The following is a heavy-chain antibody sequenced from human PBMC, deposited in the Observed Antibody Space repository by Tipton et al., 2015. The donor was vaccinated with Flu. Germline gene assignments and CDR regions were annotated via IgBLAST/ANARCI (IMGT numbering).Heavy chain of an antibody. V-gene: IGHV4-39*07. CDR2: IYYSGST. J-gene: IGHJ4*02. D-gene: IGHD5/OR15-5a*01. CDR1: GGSISSSSYY. CDR3: ARSVYGRFDY. Sequence: TLSLTCTVSGGSISSSSYYWGWIRQPPGKGLEWIGSIYYSGSTYYNPSLKSRVTISVDTSKNQFSLKLSSVTAADTAVYYCARSVYGRFDYWGQGTLVTVSS.